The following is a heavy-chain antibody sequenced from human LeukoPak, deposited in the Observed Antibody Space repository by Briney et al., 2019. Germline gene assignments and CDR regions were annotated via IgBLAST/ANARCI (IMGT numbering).Heavy chain of an antibody. CDR2: ISAYNGNT. J-gene: IGHJ5*02. V-gene: IGHV1-18*01. D-gene: IGHD2/OR15-2a*01. CDR3: ARLGGREGDYYP. Sequence: AASVKVSCKASGYTFTSYGISWVRQAPGRGREGVGWISAYNGNTNYAQKLQGRVSMTTDTATSTAYMELRRLRSDDAAVYYCARLGGREGDYYPWGQGTLVTVSS. CDR1: GYTFTSYG.